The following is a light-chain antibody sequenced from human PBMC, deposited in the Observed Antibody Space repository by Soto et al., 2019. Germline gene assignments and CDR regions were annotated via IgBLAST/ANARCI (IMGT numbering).Light chain of an antibody. Sequence: EIVLTQSPATLSLSPGERATLSCRASQSVSSYVAWYQQKPGQAPRLLIYDASNRATGIPARFSGSGSGTDFTLTISSLEPEDFAVYYCQQRSNWPPVLTFGGGTKVAIK. CDR1: QSVSSY. CDR3: QQRSNWPPVLT. V-gene: IGKV3-11*01. J-gene: IGKJ4*01. CDR2: DAS.